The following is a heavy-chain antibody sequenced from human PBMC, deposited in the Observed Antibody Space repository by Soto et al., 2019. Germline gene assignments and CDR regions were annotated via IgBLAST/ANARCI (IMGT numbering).Heavy chain of an antibody. Sequence: ASVKVSCKASGYTITGYYMHWVRQAPGQGLEWMGWINPNSGGTNYAQKFQGWVTMTRDTSISTAYMELSRLRSDDTAVYYCARVVIAAAGTDAFDIWGQGTMVTVSS. CDR2: INPNSGGT. CDR1: GYTITGYY. V-gene: IGHV1-2*04. D-gene: IGHD6-13*01. CDR3: ARVVIAAAGTDAFDI. J-gene: IGHJ3*02.